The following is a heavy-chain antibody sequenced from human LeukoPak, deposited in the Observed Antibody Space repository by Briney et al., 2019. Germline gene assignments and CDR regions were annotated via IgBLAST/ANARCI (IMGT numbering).Heavy chain of an antibody. CDR1: GGPISPYY. Sequence: KPSETLSLTCSVSGGPISPYYWSWIRQPPGKGLEWIAYIYYSGNTNHNPSLKSRVTISVDTSKNQFSLKLSSVTAADTAVYYCARDLGSGGGFDYWGQGTLVTVSS. CDR2: IYYSGNT. V-gene: IGHV4-59*01. CDR3: ARDLGSGGGFDY. D-gene: IGHD2-15*01. J-gene: IGHJ4*02.